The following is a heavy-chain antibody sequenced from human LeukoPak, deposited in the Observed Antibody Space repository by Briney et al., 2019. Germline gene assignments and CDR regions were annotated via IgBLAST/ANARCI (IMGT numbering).Heavy chain of an antibody. V-gene: IGHV4-30-2*01. CDR2: IYHSGHT. CDR3: ARARESMATAGSFFDF. D-gene: IGHD6-13*01. Sequence: SQTLSLTCGVSGDSISSGGYSWSWIRQPPGNGLEWIGYIYHSGHTNYNPSLKSRVSISVDRSKNQFSLKLRSVTAADTAVYYCARARESMATAGSFFDFWGQGALVTVSS. J-gene: IGHJ4*02. CDR1: GDSISSGGYS.